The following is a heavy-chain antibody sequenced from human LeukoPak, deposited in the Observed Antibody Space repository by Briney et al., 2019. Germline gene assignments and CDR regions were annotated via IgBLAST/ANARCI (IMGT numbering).Heavy chain of an antibody. Sequence: VKPSGTLSLTCGVSGGSVTSTNYWTWVRQPPGKGLEWIGEVNLQGFTNYNPSLMGRVAISVDTSENHISLQLTSVTAADMAVYYCAREGGPYRPLDYSGQGTLVTVSS. CDR3: AREGGPYRPLDY. V-gene: IGHV4-4*02. J-gene: IGHJ4*02. CDR1: GGSVTSTNY. CDR2: VNLQGFT.